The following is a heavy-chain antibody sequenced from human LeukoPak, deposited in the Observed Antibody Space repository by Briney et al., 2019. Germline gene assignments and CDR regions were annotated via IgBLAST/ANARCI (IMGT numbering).Heavy chain of an antibody. CDR2: ISSSSSYI. CDR1: VFTFSSYG. CDR3: ARIGYSSPSYHY. V-gene: IGHV3-21*01. J-gene: IGHJ4*02. Sequence: GGSQRLSCAASVFTFSSYGMNWVRQAPGKGLEWVSSISSSSSYIYYADSVKGRFTISRDNAKNSLYLQMNSLRVEDTATYYCARIGYSSPSYHYWGQGILVTVSS. D-gene: IGHD6-6*01.